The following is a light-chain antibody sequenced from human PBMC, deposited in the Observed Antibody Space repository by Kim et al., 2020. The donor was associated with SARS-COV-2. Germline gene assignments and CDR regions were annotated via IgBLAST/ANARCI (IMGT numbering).Light chain of an antibody. CDR1: SSDIGDYNY. CDR2: DVS. V-gene: IGLV2-14*03. Sequence: QSALTQPASVSGSPGQSMTISCTGTSSDIGDYNYVSWYQQHPGKAPKLMIYDVSNRPSGVSNRFSGSKSGNTASLTISGLQAEDEANYYCSSYTSSSTPYVFGTGTKVTVL. J-gene: IGLJ1*01. CDR3: SSYTSSSTPYV.